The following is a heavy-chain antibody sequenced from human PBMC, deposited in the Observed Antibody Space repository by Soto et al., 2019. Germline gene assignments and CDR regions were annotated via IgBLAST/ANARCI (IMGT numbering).Heavy chain of an antibody. CDR1: GFTFSKYW. CDR2: IKEDGGED. V-gene: IGHV3-7*01. Sequence: EVQLVESGGGLVQPGGSLRLSCAASGFTFSKYWMTWVRQAPGKGLEWVANIKEDGGEDYYADSVKGRFTISRDNAKNSLFLQLSSLGAEDTATYHCAREGQSSYCSSTTCYFFGLDVWGQGTTVTVS. CDR3: AREGQSSYCSSTTCYFFGLDV. D-gene: IGHD2-2*01. J-gene: IGHJ6*02.